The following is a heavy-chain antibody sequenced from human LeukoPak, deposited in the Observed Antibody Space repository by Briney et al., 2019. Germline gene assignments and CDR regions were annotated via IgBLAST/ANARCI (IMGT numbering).Heavy chain of an antibody. D-gene: IGHD4-17*01. V-gene: IGHV1-8*03. J-gene: IGHJ4*02. CDR3: ARGGDYGDPIDY. CDR2: MNPNSGNT. CDR1: GYTFTSYD. Sequence: ASVKVSCKASGYTFTSYDINWVRQATGQGLEWMGWMNPNSGNTGYAQKFQGRVTITRNTSISTAYMELSSLRSEDTAVYYCARGGDYGDPIDYWGQGTLVTVSS.